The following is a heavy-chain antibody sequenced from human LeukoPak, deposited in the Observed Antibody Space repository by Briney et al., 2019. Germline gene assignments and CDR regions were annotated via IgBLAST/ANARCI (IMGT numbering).Heavy chain of an antibody. V-gene: IGHV3-23*01. CDR1: GFTFSSYA. CDR3: GRTYAASYSSGNPVLDY. Sequence: GGSLRLSCAASGFTFSSYAMSWVRQAPGKGLEWVSAISGSGGSAYYADSVKGRFTISRENAKDSLYLQMNRLRAEDTAVYYCGRTYAASYSSGNPVLDYWGQGILVTVSS. D-gene: IGHD3-10*01. J-gene: IGHJ4*02. CDR2: ISGSGGSA.